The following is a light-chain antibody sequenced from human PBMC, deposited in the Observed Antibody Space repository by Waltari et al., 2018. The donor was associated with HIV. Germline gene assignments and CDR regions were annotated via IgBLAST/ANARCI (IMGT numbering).Light chain of an antibody. J-gene: IGLJ3*02. V-gene: IGLV2-14*03. Sequence: QSVLTQPASVSGSPGQSVTISCTGTSSDFGFYNYGSCYQQYPGKAPTLIIYEVSSRPSGVSDRFSGSKSGNTASLTISGLQNEDEADYFCTSYTTSDTLRFGGGTKVTVL. CDR1: SSDFGFYNY. CDR3: TSYTTSDTLR. CDR2: EVS.